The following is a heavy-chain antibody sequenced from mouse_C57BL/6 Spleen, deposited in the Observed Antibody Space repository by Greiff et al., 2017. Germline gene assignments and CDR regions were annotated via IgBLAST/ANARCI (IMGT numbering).Heavy chain of an antibody. D-gene: IGHD2-4*01. CDR2: INPYNAGT. CDR3: ALCVYDYNFDD. V-gene: IGHV1-19*01. CDR1: GYTFTDYY. Sequence: VQLQQSGPVLVKPGASVKMSCKASGYTFTDYYMNWVKQSHGKSLEWIGVINPYNAGTSSNQKVTGKATLTVDQSSSTAYMELNSLTSEDSAVYYCALCVYDYNFDDWGQGTTLTGSS. J-gene: IGHJ2*01.